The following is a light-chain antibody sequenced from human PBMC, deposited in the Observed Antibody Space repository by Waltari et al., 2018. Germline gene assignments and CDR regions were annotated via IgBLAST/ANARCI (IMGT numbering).Light chain of an antibody. CDR3: QQYGSSPWT. CDR2: GAS. Sequence: EIVLTQSPGTLSLSPGDRATLSCRASQRVSSSYLAWYQQKPGQAPRLLIYGASSRATGIPDRFSGSGSGTDFTLTISRMETEDFAVYYCQQYGSSPWTFGQGTKVEIK. V-gene: IGKV3-20*01. J-gene: IGKJ1*01. CDR1: QRVSSSY.